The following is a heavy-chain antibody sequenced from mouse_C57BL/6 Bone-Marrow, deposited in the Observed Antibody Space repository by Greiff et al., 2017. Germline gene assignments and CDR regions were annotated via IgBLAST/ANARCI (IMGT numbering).Heavy chain of an antibody. D-gene: IGHD2-4*01. V-gene: IGHV5-6*02. J-gene: IGHJ4*01. Sequence: EVNVVESGGDLVKPGGSLKLSCAASGFTFSSYGMSWVRQTPDKRLEWVATISSGGSYTYYPDSVKGRFTISRDNAKNTLYLQMSSLKSEDTAMDYCARRAYYDYDEAMDYWGQGTSVTVSS. CDR1: GFTFSSYG. CDR3: ARRAYYDYDEAMDY. CDR2: ISSGGSYT.